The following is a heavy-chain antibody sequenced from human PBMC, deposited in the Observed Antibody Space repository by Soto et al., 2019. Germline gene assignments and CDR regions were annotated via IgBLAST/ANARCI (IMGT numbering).Heavy chain of an antibody. CDR3: ARGGYYGSGRRNWFDP. J-gene: IGHJ5*02. D-gene: IGHD3-10*01. CDR1: GGSISSGGYY. CDR2: IYYSGST. Sequence: QVQLQESGPGLVKPSQTLSLTCTVSGGSISSGGYYWSWIRQHPGKGLEWIGYIYYSGSTYYNPSLKSRVTISVDTSKNQFSLKLSSVTAADTAVYYSARGGYYGSGRRNWFDPWGQGTLVTVSS. V-gene: IGHV4-31*03.